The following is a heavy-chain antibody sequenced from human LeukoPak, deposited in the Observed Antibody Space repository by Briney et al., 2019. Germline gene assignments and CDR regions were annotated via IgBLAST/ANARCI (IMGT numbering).Heavy chain of an antibody. Sequence: GGSLRLSCAASGFTFSSYSMNWVRQAPGKGLEWVSSISSSSSYIYYADSVKGRFTISRDNAKNSLYLQMNSLRAEDTAVYYCARVVTYKGGGWYLDYWGQGTLVTVSS. J-gene: IGHJ4*02. CDR3: ARVVTYKGGGWYLDY. D-gene: IGHD6-19*01. V-gene: IGHV3-21*01. CDR1: GFTFSSYS. CDR2: ISSSSSYI.